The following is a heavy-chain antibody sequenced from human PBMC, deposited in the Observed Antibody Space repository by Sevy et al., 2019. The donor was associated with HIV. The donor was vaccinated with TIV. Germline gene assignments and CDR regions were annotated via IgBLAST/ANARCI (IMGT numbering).Heavy chain of an antibody. D-gene: IGHD5-12*01. CDR3: STDIVVQSGYSYDFSTFNPDLPHNSGADV. V-gene: IGHV3-15*01. CDR2: IRNDPDGGTT. J-gene: IGHJ6*02. CDR1: GFTFRNAW. Sequence: GGSLRLSCTASGFTFRNAWMTWVRQVPGKGLEWVGRIRNDPDGGTTDYAAPVRGRFTISRDDSKKTLYLQMNGLETGDTAVYYCSTDIVVQSGYSYDFSTFNPDLPHNSGADVWGQGTTVTVSS.